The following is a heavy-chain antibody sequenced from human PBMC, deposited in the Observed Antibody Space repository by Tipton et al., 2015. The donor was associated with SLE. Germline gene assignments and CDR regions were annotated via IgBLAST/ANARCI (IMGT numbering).Heavy chain of an antibody. J-gene: IGHJ3*02. Sequence: TLSLTCTVSGGSISSYYWGWIRQPPGKGLEWIGSIYYSGSTYYNPSLKSRVTISVDTSKNQFSLKLSSVTAADTAVYYCARAGDYYDFWSGHGAFDIWGQGTMVTVSS. D-gene: IGHD3-3*01. CDR1: GGSISSYY. V-gene: IGHV4-39*07. CDR3: ARAGDYYDFWSGHGAFDI. CDR2: IYYSGST.